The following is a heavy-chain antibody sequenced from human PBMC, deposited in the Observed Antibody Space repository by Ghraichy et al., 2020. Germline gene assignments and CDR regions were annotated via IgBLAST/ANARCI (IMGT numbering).Heavy chain of an antibody. CDR3: ARGAVGSYGYDY. D-gene: IGHD5-18*01. CDR1: GGSISSYY. J-gene: IGHJ4*02. V-gene: IGHV4-59*01. CDR2: IYYSGST. Sequence: TLSLTCTVSGGSISSYYWSWIRQPPGKGLEWIGYIYYSGSTNYNPSLKSRVTISVDTSKNQFSLKLSSVTAADTAVYYCARGAVGSYGYDYWGQGTLVTVSS.